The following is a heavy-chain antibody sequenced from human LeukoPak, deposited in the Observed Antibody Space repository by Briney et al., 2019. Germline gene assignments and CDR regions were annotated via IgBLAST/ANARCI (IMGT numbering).Heavy chain of an antibody. D-gene: IGHD5-12*01. Sequence: GESLKISCQGSGYSFTNYWIGWVRQMPGKGLEWMGIIYPGDSETRYSPSFQGQVTISADKSISTAYLQWSSLKASDTAMYYCARHGDIVATIPGYYMDVWGKGTTVTVSS. V-gene: IGHV5-51*01. CDR2: IYPGDSET. CDR1: GYSFTNYW. CDR3: ARHGDIVATIPGYYMDV. J-gene: IGHJ6*03.